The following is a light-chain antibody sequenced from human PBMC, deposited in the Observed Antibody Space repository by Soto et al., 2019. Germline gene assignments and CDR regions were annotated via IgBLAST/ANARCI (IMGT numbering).Light chain of an antibody. Sequence: SYELTQPPSVSVAPGKTVRITCEGNNIRSKSVHWYQQKPGQAPVLVIYYDSDRPSGIPERFSGSNSGNTATLTISRVEAGNEAKFYCKVWNIISVLYVSGTGTKLTVL. CDR2: YDS. J-gene: IGLJ1*01. CDR1: NIRSKS. V-gene: IGLV3-21*04. CDR3: KVWNIISVLYV.